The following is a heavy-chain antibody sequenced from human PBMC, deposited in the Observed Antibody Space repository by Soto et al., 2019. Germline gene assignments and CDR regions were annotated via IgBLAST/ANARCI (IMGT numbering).Heavy chain of an antibody. CDR3: ARVGNDSYFDY. CDR2: IYPGDSDT. Sequence: GESLKISCEGSGYSFTTYWIGWVRQMPWKGLEWMGIIYPGDSDTRYSPSFQGQVTISVDKSISTAYLQWSSLRASDAAMYYCARVGNDSYFDYWGQGALVTVSS. J-gene: IGHJ4*01. CDR1: GYSFTTYW. D-gene: IGHD1-1*01. V-gene: IGHV5-51*01.